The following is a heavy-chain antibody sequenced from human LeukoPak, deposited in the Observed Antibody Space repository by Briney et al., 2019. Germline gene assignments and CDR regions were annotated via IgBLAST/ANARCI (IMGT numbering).Heavy chain of an antibody. CDR1: GGSISSYY. Sequence: PSETLSLTCTVSGGSISSYYWSWIRQPAGKGLEWIGRIYTSGSTNYNPSLKSRVTMSVDTSKNQFSLKLSSVTAADTAVYYCARDGGIAVAGTFDCWGQGTLVTVSS. CDR2: IYTSGST. V-gene: IGHV4-4*07. J-gene: IGHJ4*02. CDR3: ARDGGIAVAGTFDC. D-gene: IGHD6-19*01.